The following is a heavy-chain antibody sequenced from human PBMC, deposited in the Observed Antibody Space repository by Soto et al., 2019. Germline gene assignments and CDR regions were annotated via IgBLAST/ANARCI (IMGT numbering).Heavy chain of an antibody. CDR2: ISGSGYSK. CDR3: AKSRGDRWSTYSFDA. V-gene: IGHV3-23*01. Sequence: EVQLLESGGGLVQPGGSLKLSCAASGFSFDSHSMSWVRQAPGKGLEWVAGISGSGYSKYHADSVRGWFTISRDNSWNTLNLQMTSLRSEDTALYYCAKSRGDRWSTYSFDACGQGTVVTVSS. D-gene: IGHD1-26*01. CDR1: GFSFDSHS. J-gene: IGHJ4*02.